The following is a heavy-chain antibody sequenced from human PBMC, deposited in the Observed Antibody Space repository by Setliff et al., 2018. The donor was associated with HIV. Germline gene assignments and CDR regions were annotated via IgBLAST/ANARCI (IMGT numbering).Heavy chain of an antibody. Sequence: PSETLSLTCSVSGGSIRSSGYYWGWIRQPPGKGLEWIGSIYYSGSTYYNPSLKSRVTISVDTSKNQFSLRLSSVTAADTAVYYCARQGLVLVPASIDWRLPPSPIDYWGQGALVTVSS. V-gene: IGHV4-39*01. CDR1: GGSIRSSGYY. CDR2: IYYSGST. J-gene: IGHJ4*02. D-gene: IGHD2-2*01. CDR3: ARQGLVLVPASIDWRLPPSPIDY.